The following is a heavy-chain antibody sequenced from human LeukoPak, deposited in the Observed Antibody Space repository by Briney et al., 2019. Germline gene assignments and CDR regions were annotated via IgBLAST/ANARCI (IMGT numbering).Heavy chain of an antibody. J-gene: IGHJ4*02. D-gene: IGHD3-22*01. CDR2: IWYDGSNK. CDR3: AKGYYYDSSGRLDY. CDR1: GFTFTSYG. V-gene: IGHV3-33*06. Sequence: GRSLRLSCAASGFTFTSYGMHWVRQAPGKGLGWVAAIWYDGSNKYYADSVKGRFTISRDNSKNTPYLQMNSLRADYTAVNYCAKGYYYDSSGRLDYWGQGTLVTVSS.